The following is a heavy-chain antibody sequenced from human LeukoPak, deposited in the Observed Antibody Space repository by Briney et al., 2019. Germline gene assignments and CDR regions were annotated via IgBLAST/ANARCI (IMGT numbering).Heavy chain of an antibody. J-gene: IGHJ4*02. CDR2: INHSGST. Sequence: PSQTLSLTCTVSGGSISSGGYYWSWIRQPPGKGLEWIGEINHSGSTNYNPSLKSRVTISVDTSKNQFSLKLSSVTAADTAVYYCARGKLRQGLDYWGQGTLVTVSS. CDR3: ARGKLRQGLDY. V-gene: IGHV4-30-2*01. D-gene: IGHD1-26*01. CDR1: GGSISSGGYY.